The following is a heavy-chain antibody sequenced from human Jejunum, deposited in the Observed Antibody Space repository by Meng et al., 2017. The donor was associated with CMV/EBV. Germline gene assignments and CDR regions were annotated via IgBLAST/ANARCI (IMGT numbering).Heavy chain of an antibody. CDR2: IYGGGGST. J-gene: IGHJ4*02. D-gene: IGHD2/OR15-2a*01. CDR1: TFSDYA. V-gene: IGHV3-23*03. Sequence: TFSDYALAWVRQAPGKGLEWVSGIYGGGGSTHYADSVRGRFVISRDNSKSTLYLQVNSLRGEDTAVYYCAKDRLGSTAVPYFFDYWGQGTLVTVSS. CDR3: AKDRLGSTAVPYFFDY.